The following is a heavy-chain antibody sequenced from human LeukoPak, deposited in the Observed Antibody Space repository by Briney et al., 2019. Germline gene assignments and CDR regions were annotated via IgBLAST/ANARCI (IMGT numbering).Heavy chain of an antibody. Sequence: SGPTPVKPPQTLTLTCTFSGFSLRTGGGGVGWIRQPPGMALEWLALIYWDDDRRYSPSLKSRLTITKDTSKNQVVLTMTNMDPPDTGTYYCASFYGHYGGFEIWGQGTMVTVSS. V-gene: IGHV2-5*02. CDR2: IYWDDDR. J-gene: IGHJ3*02. CDR1: GFSLRTGGGG. D-gene: IGHD4-17*01. CDR3: ASFYGHYGGFEI.